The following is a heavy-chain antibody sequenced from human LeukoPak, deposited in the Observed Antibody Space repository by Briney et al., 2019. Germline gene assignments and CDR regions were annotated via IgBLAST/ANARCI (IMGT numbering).Heavy chain of an antibody. V-gene: IGHV4-31*03. CDR2: IYYSGST. Sequence: SETLSLTCTVSGGSISSGGYYWSWIRQHPGKGLEWIGYIYYSGSTYYNPSLKSRVTISVDTSKNQFSLKLSSVTAADTAVYYCARDLNGDHPFDYWGQGTLVTVSS. J-gene: IGHJ4*02. CDR1: GGSISSGGYY. D-gene: IGHD4-17*01. CDR3: ARDLNGDHPFDY.